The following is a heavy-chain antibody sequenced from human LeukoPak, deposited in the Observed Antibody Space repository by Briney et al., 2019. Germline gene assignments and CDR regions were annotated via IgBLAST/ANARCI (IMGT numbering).Heavy chain of an antibody. CDR3: ARGSERCSSTSCPNKPFDY. J-gene: IGHJ4*02. Sequence: ASVEVSCKASGYTFTDYYMLWVRQAPGQGLEWMGWINPNSGGTKYEQKFQGRVTMTRDTSISTVYMELSRLRFDDTAVYYCARGSERCSSTSCPNKPFDYWGQGTLVTVSS. CDR2: INPNSGGT. V-gene: IGHV1-2*02. CDR1: GYTFTDYY. D-gene: IGHD2-2*01.